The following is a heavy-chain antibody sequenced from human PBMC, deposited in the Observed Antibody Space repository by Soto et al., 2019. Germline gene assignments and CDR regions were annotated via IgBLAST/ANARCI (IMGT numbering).Heavy chain of an antibody. J-gene: IGHJ4*02. D-gene: IGHD5-12*01. Sequence: SGKVSGKASAGTFRSYSISWVRQAPGQGLEWMGGLIPIFGTANYAQKFQGRATITADESTSTAYMELSSLRSEDTAVYYCGAPRGYSAYDGFDYWGQGTLVPVSS. V-gene: IGHV1-69*13. CDR2: LIPIFGTA. CDR3: GAPRGYSAYDGFDY. CDR1: AGTFRSYS.